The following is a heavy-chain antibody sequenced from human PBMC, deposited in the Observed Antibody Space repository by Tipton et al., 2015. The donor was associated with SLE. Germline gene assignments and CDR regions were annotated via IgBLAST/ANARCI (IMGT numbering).Heavy chain of an antibody. CDR3: ARARRFLEWLSPHFFDY. CDR2: IYYSGST. V-gene: IGHV4-31*03. CDR1: GDSISSGGYY. D-gene: IGHD3-3*01. J-gene: IGHJ4*02. Sequence: TLSLTCSVSGDSISSGGYYWSWIRQHPGKGLEWIGYIYYSGSTDYNPSLKSRVIISVDTSKNQFSLKLSSVTAADTAVYYCARARRFLEWLSPHFFDYWGQGTLVTVSS.